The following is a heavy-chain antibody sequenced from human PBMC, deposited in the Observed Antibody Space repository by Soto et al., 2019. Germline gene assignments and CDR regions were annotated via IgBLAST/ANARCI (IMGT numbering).Heavy chain of an antibody. CDR2: ISYDGSTK. J-gene: IGHJ4*02. D-gene: IGHD2-15*01. CDR1: GFTFRSFA. V-gene: IGHV3-30*18. Sequence: QVQLVESGGGVVPPGKSLRLSCAASGFTFRSFAMHWVRQAPGKGLEWVAVISYDGSTKFYGDSVKGRVTVSRDNSKNILYLQMKSLRTEDTAVYYCAKVIRGTVISPVDSWGQGTLVTVSS. CDR3: AKVIRGTVISPVDS.